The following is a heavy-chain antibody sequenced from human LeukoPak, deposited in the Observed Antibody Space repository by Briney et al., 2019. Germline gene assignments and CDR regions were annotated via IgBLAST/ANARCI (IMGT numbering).Heavy chain of an antibody. D-gene: IGHD1-1*01. CDR1: GFTFDDYA. V-gene: IGHV3-43D*03. J-gene: IGHJ4*02. CDR2: ISWDGGST. CDR3: AKDLKYNWNAFDY. Sequence: PGGSLRLSCAASGFTFDDYAMHWVRQAPGKGLEWVSLISWDGGSTYYADSVKGRFTISRDNSKNSLYLQMNSLRAEDTALYYRAKDLKYNWNAFDYWGQGTLVTVSS.